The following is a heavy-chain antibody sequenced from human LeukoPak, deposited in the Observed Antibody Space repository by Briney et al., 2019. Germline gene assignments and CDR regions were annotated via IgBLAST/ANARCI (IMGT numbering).Heavy chain of an antibody. CDR2: NYYSGST. J-gene: IGHJ3*02. D-gene: IGHD2-2*01. Sequence: SETLSLTCTVSGGSISSYYWSWMRQPPGKGLEWIGYNYYSGSTNYNPSLKSRVTISVDTSKNQFSLKLSSVTDADTAVYYCARERPPYQLGAFDIWGQGTMVTVSS. CDR3: ARERPPYQLGAFDI. CDR1: GGSISSYY. V-gene: IGHV4-59*01.